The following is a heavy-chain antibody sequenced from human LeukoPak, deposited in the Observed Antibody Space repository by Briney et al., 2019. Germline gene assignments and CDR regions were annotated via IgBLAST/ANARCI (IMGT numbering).Heavy chain of an antibody. CDR2: ISDSGGIT. V-gene: IGHV3-23*01. Sequence: GGSLRLACAASGFTFSTFSMSWVRQASGKGLEWVATISDSGGITDYADSVKGRVTISRDNSKTTLYLQMNSLRAEDTAVYYCAKDRWDSSSSLFGYWGQGTLVTVSS. J-gene: IGHJ4*02. CDR1: GFTFSTFS. D-gene: IGHD6-6*01. CDR3: AKDRWDSSSSLFGY.